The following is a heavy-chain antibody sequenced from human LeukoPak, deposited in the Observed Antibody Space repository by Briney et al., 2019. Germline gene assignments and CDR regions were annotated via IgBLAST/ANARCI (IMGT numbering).Heavy chain of an antibody. CDR2: ISYDGSNK. Sequence: GGSLRLSCAASGFTFSSYGMHWIRQAPDKGLEWVAVISYDGSNKYYADSVKGRFTISRDNSKNTLYLQMNSLRAEDTAVYYCAKAKNVDTAMVGIDYWGQGTLVTVSS. CDR3: AKAKNVDTAMVGIDY. D-gene: IGHD5-18*01. CDR1: GFTFSSYG. J-gene: IGHJ4*02. V-gene: IGHV3-30*18.